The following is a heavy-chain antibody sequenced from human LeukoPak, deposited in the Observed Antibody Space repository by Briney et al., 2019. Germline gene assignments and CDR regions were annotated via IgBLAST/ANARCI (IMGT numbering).Heavy chain of an antibody. CDR2: IIPIFGTA. D-gene: IGHD2-15*01. V-gene: IGHV1-69*06. Sequence: SVKVSCKASGGTFSSYAISWVRQAPGQGLEWMGGIIPIFGTANYAQKFQGRVTITADRSTSTAYMELSSLRSEDTAVYYCARVVQSGGTLYNWFDPWGQGTLLTVSS. CDR1: GGTFSSYA. CDR3: ARVVQSGGTLYNWFDP. J-gene: IGHJ5*02.